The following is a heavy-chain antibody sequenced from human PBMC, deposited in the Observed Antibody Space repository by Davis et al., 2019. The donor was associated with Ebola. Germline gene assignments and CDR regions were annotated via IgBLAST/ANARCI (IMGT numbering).Heavy chain of an antibody. CDR2: IISNSGGT. J-gene: IGHJ4*02. CDR3: ARGHNLGFAF. CDR1: GYTFTGYN. V-gene: IGHV1-2*06. D-gene: IGHD1-1*01. Sequence: ASVKVSCKASGYTFTGYNMHWVRQAPGQGLEWMGRIISNSGGTNYAQKFQGRVTMTRDTSISTAYMELSSLRYDDTAVYYCARGHNLGFAFWGQGALVTVSS.